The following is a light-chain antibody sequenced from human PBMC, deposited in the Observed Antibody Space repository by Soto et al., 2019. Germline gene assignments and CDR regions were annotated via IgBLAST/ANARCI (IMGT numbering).Light chain of an antibody. J-gene: IGKJ3*01. CDR1: QSVLYSSNNKNY. Sequence: DIVMTQSPDSLAVSLGERATINCKSSQSVLYSSNNKNYLAWYQQKPGQPPKLLIYWASTRESGVPDRFSGSGSGTDFTLTISSLQAEDVAVYYCQQYYSTPGVTFCPGTKVDIK. CDR3: QQYYSTPGVT. CDR2: WAS. V-gene: IGKV4-1*01.